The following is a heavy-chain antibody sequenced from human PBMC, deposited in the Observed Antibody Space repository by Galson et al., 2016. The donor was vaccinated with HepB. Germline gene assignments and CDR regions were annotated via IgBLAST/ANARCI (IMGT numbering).Heavy chain of an antibody. D-gene: IGHD4-17*01. V-gene: IGHV3-33*01. CDR3: ARESSYGDYVLVY. J-gene: IGHJ4*02. CDR2: IWYDGSST. Sequence: RLSCAASXXXFSSYXXHWVRXAPGKGLEXXXVIWYDGSSTYYADSVKGRFTISRDNSKNTLYLQMNSLRAEDTAVYYCARESSYGDYVLVYWGXGTLVXXSS. CDR1: XXXFSSYX.